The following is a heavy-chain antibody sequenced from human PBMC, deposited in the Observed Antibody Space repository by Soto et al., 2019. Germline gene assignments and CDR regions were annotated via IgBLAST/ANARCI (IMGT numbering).Heavy chain of an antibody. CDR1: GGSISSYY. CDR2: IYYSGST. J-gene: IGHJ3*02. Sequence: SETLSLTCTVSGGSISSYYWSWIRQPPGKGLEWIGYIYYSGSTNYNPSLKSRVTISVDTSKNQFSLKLSSVTAADAAVYYCARDRVGAFDIWGQGTMVTVSS. D-gene: IGHD1-26*01. V-gene: IGHV4-59*01. CDR3: ARDRVGAFDI.